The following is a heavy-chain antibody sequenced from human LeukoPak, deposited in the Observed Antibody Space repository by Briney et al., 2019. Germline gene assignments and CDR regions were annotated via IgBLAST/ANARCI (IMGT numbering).Heavy chain of an antibody. CDR3: ARNDFWCASWFDP. V-gene: IGHV5-51*01. Sequence: HGESLKISCKGSGYSFTSYWIGWVRQMPGKGLEWMGIIYPGDSDTRYSPSSQGQVTISADKSISTAYLQWSSLKASDTAMYYCARNDFWCASWFDPWGQGTLVTVSS. CDR2: IYPGDSDT. CDR1: GYSFTSYW. D-gene: IGHD3-3*01. J-gene: IGHJ5*02.